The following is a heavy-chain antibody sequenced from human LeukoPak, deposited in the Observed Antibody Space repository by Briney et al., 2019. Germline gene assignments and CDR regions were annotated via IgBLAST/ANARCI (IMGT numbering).Heavy chain of an antibody. D-gene: IGHD6-13*01. CDR3: ATFNAAQVFDY. V-gene: IGHV3-53*01. CDR1: GFTVSRTY. J-gene: IGHJ4*02. Sequence: GESLKISCAASGFTVSRTYMSWVRQAPGKGLEWVSIVYTGGTTYYADSVQGRFTISRDNSKNTLYLQMNSLRAEDTAMYYCATFNAAQVFDYWGQGTLVTVSS. CDR2: VYTGGTT.